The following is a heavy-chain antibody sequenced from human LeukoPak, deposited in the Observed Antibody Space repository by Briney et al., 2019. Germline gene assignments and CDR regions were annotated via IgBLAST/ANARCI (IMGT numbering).Heavy chain of an antibody. CDR2: IYTSGST. J-gene: IGHJ4*02. D-gene: IGHD2-2*02. CDR1: GGSISSYY. CDR3: AREPYCSSTSCYTDY. V-gene: IGHV4-4*07. Sequence: SETLSLTCTVSGGSISSYYWSWIRQPAGKGLEWIGRIYTSGSTNYNPSLKSRVIMSVDTSKNQFSLKLSSVTAADTAVYYCAREPYCSSTSCYTDYWGQGTLVTVSS.